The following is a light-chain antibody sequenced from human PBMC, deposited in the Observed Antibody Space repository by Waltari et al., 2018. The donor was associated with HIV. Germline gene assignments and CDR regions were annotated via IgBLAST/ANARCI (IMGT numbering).Light chain of an antibody. J-gene: IGLJ2*01. CDR1: ALPKQY. V-gene: IGLV3-25*03. CDR3: QSADSSYTYPGVV. Sequence: SYELTQPPSVSVSPGQTARITCSGDALPKQYAYWYQQKPGQAPVLVIYKDSGRPSGIPGRFSGSSSGTTVTLTISGVQAEDEADYYCQSADSSYTYPGVVFGGGTKLTVL. CDR2: KDS.